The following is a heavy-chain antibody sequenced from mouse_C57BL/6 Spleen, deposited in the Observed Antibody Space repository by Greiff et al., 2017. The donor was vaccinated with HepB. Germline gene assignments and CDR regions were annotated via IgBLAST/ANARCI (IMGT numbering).Heavy chain of an antibody. D-gene: IGHD2-4*01. CDR2: FYPGSGSI. J-gene: IGHJ3*01. V-gene: IGHV1-62-2*01. Sequence: VQLQQSGAELVKPGASVKLSCKASGYTFTEYTIHWVKQRSGQGLEWIGWFYPGSGSIKYNEKFKDKATLTADKSSSTVYMELSRLTSEDSAVYFCARHEEKGMIATTTSHWFAYWGQGTLVTVSA. CDR1: GYTFTEYT. CDR3: ARHEEKGMIATTTSHWFAY.